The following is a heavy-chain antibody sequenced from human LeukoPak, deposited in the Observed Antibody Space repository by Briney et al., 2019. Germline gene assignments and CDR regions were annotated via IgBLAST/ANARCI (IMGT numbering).Heavy chain of an antibody. CDR1: GGTFSSYA. J-gene: IGHJ4*02. CDR3: ARSPTSMVRGVISPSYFDY. Sequence: GASVKVSCKASGGTFSSYAISWVRQAPGQGLEWMGGIIPIFGTANYAQKFQGRVTITTDESTSTAYMELNSLRSEDTAVYYCARSPTSMVRGVISPSYFDYWGQGTLVTVSS. D-gene: IGHD3-10*01. V-gene: IGHV1-69*05. CDR2: IIPIFGTA.